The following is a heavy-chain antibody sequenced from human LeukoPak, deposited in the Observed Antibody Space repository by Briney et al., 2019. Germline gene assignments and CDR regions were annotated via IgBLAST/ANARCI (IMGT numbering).Heavy chain of an antibody. D-gene: IGHD3-10*01. CDR3: ASLYGSGSYRPPTHPTDY. CDR1: GGTFSSYA. V-gene: IGHV1-69*13. Sequence: ASVKVSCKASGGTFSSYAISWVRQAPGQGLEWMGGIIPIFGTANYAQKFQGRVTITADESTSTAYMELSSLRSEDTPVYYCASLYGSGSYRPPTHPTDYWGQGTLVTVPS. CDR2: IIPIFGTA. J-gene: IGHJ4*02.